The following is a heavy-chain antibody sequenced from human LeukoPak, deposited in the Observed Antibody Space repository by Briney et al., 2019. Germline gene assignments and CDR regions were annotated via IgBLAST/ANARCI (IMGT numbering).Heavy chain of an antibody. CDR1: GGSISSGSYY. CDR2: IYTSGST. Sequence: SETLSLTCTVSGGSISSGSYYWIWIRQPAGKGLEWIVRIYTSGSTNYNRSLKSRVTISVDTSKNQFSLKLSSVTAADTAVYYCERTPWGLFDYWGQGTLVTVSS. J-gene: IGHJ4*02. D-gene: IGHD7-27*01. V-gene: IGHV4-61*02. CDR3: ERTPWGLFDY.